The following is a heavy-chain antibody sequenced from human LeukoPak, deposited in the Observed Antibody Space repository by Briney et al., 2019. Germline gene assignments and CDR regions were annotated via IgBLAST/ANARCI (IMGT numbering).Heavy chain of an antibody. CDR1: GYSFTSYW. CDR2: IYPGDSDT. D-gene: IGHD1-1*01. J-gene: IGHJ4*02. Sequence: GESLKISCNVSGYSFTSYWIGWVRQMPGKGLECMGIIYPGDSDTRYSPSFQGQVTISADESISTAYLQWSSLKASDTAMYYCARHETGPYFDYWGQGTLVTVSS. V-gene: IGHV5-51*01. CDR3: ARHETGPYFDY.